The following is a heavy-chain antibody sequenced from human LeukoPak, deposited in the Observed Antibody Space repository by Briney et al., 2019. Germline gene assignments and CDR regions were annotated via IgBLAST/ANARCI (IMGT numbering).Heavy chain of an antibody. Sequence: ASVKVSSRASAYTFTSYGICWVRQAPGQGLEWMGWISGYNGNTNYAQKFQGRVTMTTDTSTSTAYMELRSLRSDDTAVYYCARDSRFRIAEIPFDYWGQGTLVTVSS. V-gene: IGHV1-18*01. D-gene: IGHD6-13*01. J-gene: IGHJ4*02. CDR2: ISGYNGNT. CDR3: ARDSRFRIAEIPFDY. CDR1: AYTFTSYG.